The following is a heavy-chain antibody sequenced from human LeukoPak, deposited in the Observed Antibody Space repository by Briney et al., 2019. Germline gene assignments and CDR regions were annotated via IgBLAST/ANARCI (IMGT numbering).Heavy chain of an antibody. CDR2: INHSGST. CDR1: DDSITMYY. J-gene: IGHJ4*02. V-gene: IGHV4-34*01. Sequence: SETLSLTCSVSDDSITMYYWTWIRQPPGKGLEWIGEINHSGSTNYSPSLKSQVTISINTSKKQFSLKLSSVTAADTAVYYCARRNGQDIVATFRRRYYFDYWGQGTLVTVSS. CDR3: ARRNGQDIVATFRRRYYFDY. D-gene: IGHD5-12*01.